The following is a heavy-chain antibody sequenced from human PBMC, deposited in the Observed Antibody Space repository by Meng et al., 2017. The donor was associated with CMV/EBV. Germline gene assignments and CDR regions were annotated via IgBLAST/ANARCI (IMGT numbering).Heavy chain of an antibody. CDR1: GGSISSSCYY. V-gene: IGHV4-39*07. D-gene: IGHD6-19*01. CDR3: ARGRGRWLRHYFDY. CDR2: TYYSGST. Sequence: SETLSLTCTVSGGSISSSCYYWGWIRQPPGKGLEWIGCTYYSGSTYYNPSLKSRVTISVDTSKTQFSLKLSAVTAADTAAYYCARGRGRWLRHYFDYWGQGTLVTVSS. J-gene: IGHJ4*02.